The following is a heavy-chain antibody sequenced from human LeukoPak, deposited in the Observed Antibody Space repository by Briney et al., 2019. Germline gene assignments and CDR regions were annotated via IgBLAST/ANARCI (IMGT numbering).Heavy chain of an antibody. J-gene: IGHJ5*02. CDR3: ARGAPNYCSSTSCYYWFDP. V-gene: IGHV1-2*02. D-gene: IGHD2-2*01. Sequence: ASVKVSCMASGYTFTGYYMHWVRQAPGQGLEWMGWINPNSGGTNYAQKFQGRVTMTRDTSISTAYMELSRLRSDDTAVYYCARGAPNYCSSTSCYYWFDPWGQGTLVTVSS. CDR1: GYTFTGYY. CDR2: INPNSGGT.